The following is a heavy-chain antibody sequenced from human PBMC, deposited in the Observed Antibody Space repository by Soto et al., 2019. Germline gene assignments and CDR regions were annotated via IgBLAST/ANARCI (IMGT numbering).Heavy chain of an antibody. V-gene: IGHV1-69*01. CDR2: IIPILGTA. CDR3: ASSYGTSWYGDY. Sequence: QVQLVQSGAEVQKPGSSVKVSCKASGGTFNNYAITRVRQAPGQGLEWMGGIIPILGTANYAQKFQGRVTITADEATSTSYMELSSLRSEDTAVYYCASSYGTSWYGDYWGQGTLVTVSS. J-gene: IGHJ4*02. CDR1: GGTFNNYA. D-gene: IGHD6-13*01.